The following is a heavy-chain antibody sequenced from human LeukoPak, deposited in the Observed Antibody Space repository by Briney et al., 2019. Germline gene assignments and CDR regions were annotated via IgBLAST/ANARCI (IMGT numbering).Heavy chain of an antibody. CDR1: GGSVSSGSYY. Sequence: SETLSLTCTVSGGSVSSGSYYWRWIRQPPGKGLEWIGDIYYSGSTNYSPSLKSRVTVSVDTSKNQFSLKLNSVTAADTAVYYCARDRGTRITMVRGSCRFDYWGQGTLVTVSS. V-gene: IGHV4-61*01. D-gene: IGHD3-10*01. CDR2: IYYSGST. CDR3: ARDRGTRITMVRGSCRFDY. J-gene: IGHJ4*02.